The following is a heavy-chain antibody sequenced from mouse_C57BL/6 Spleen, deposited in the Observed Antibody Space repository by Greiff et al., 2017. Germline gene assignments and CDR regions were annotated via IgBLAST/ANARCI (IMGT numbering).Heavy chain of an antibody. Sequence: VQLQQSGPELVKPGASVKISCKASGYSFTGYYLNWVKQSPEKSLEWIGEINPSTGATTYNQKIKAKATLTVDKSSSTAYMQIKSLTSEDSAVYYCAGYDYDKGNWYFDVWGTGTTVTVSS. CDR2: INPSTGAT. D-gene: IGHD2-4*01. CDR1: GYSFTGYY. J-gene: IGHJ1*03. V-gene: IGHV1-42*01. CDR3: AGYDYDKGNWYFDV.